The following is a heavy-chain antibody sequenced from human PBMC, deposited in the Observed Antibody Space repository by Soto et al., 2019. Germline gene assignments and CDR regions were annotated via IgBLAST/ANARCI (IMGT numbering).Heavy chain of an antibody. J-gene: IGHJ6*04. Sequence: WGSRRLSCAASGFTFSSYWMHSVRQAPGKGLVWVSSMNEDAGTTDYADSVQGRFNISRDNAKNTLYLEMNSLRVEDTAVYYCASDVSGREEVWGERRTLTASS. V-gene: IGHV3-74*01. CDR1: GFTFSSYW. CDR3: ASDVSGREEV. CDR2: MNEDAGTT. D-gene: IGHD3-10*01.